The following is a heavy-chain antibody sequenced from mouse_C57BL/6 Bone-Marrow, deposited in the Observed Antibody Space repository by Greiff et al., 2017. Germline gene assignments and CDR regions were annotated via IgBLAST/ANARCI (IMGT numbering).Heavy chain of an antibody. J-gene: IGHJ1*03. CDR1: GYTFTSYW. CDR2: IYPGSGST. V-gene: IGHV1-55*01. CDR3: ARPYYGNYWYVDV. Sequence: VQLQQPGAELVKPGASVKMSCKASGYTFTSYWITWVKQRPGQGLEWIGDIYPGSGSTNYNEKFKSKATLTVDTSSSTAYMQLSSLTSEDSAVYYCARPYYGNYWYVDVWGTGTAVTVSS. D-gene: IGHD2-10*01.